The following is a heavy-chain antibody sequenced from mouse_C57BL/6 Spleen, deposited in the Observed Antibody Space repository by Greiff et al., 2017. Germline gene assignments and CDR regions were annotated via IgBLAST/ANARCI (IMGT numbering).Heavy chain of an antibody. J-gene: IGHJ4*01. CDR3: ARDDYALYYAMDY. CDR1: GFTFSDYG. CDR2: ISSGSSTI. D-gene: IGHD2-4*01. V-gene: IGHV5-17*01. Sequence: EVQLQESGGGLVKPGGSLKLSCAASGFTFSDYGMHWVRQAPEKGLEWVAYISSGSSTIYYADTVKGRFTISRDNAKNTLFLQMTSLRSEDTAMYYCARDDYALYYAMDYWGQGTSVTVSS.